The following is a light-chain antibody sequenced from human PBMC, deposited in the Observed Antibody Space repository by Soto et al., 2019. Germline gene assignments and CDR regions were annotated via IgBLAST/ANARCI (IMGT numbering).Light chain of an antibody. CDR2: GAS. CDR1: QSVGSY. CDR3: QQYNNWPLT. Sequence: EVVMTQSPATLSVSLGDRATLSCRASQSVGSYLAWYQQKPGQAPRLLIYGASTRATGIPARFSGSGSGTDFTLTISSLQSEDFAVYSCQQYNNWPLTFGGGTK. J-gene: IGKJ4*01. V-gene: IGKV3-15*01.